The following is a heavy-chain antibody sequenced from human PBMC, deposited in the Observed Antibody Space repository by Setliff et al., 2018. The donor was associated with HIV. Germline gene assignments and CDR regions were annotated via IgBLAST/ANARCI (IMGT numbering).Heavy chain of an antibody. CDR1: GGSFSGYY. J-gene: IGHJ5*02. Sequence: LSLTCAVYGGSFSGYYWSWIRQPPGKGLEWIGEINHSGSTNYNPSLKSRVTISVDTSKNQFSLKLSSVTAADTAVYYCARGRIRYCSSTSCYSSRYNWFDPWGQGTLVTVSS. CDR3: ARGRIRYCSSTSCYSSRYNWFDP. CDR2: INHSGST. D-gene: IGHD2-2*01. V-gene: IGHV4-34*01.